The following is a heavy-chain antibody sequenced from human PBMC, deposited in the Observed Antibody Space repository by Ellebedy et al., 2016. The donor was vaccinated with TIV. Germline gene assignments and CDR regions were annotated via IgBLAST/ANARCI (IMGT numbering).Heavy chain of an antibody. J-gene: IGHJ4*02. D-gene: IGHD3-10*01. Sequence: PGGSLRLSCAASGFIFSDYEMDWVRQAPGKGLEWVGRVRSKKDGEITDYAAFVEVRFTISRDESRNPVDLQMSSLKIEDTATYYCTKGGPMGTYFDYWGRGILVTVSS. CDR1: GFIFSDYE. CDR3: TKGGPMGTYFDY. CDR2: VRSKKDGEIT. V-gene: IGHV3-15*01.